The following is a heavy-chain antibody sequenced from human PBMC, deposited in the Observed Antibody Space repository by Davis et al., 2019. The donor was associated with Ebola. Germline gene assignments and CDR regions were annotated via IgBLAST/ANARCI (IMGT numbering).Heavy chain of an antibody. Sequence: SQTLSLTCAILGDGVSSNFAAWSWIRQSPSRGLEWLGRTFYRSKWFSDYAVSVKGRLTIMPDTSKNHFSLHLSSVTPEDTAVYYCARDLGYYDENGSPRLGYYFDTWGQGTSVTVSS. D-gene: IGHD3-22*01. CDR2: TFYRSKWFS. V-gene: IGHV6-1*01. CDR3: ARDLGYYDENGSPRLGYYFDT. CDR1: GDGVSSNFAA. J-gene: IGHJ4*02.